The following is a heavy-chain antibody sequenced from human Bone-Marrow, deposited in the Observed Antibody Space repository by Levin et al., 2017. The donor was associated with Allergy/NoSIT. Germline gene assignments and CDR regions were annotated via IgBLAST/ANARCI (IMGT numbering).Heavy chain of an antibody. CDR1: GFTFSSYA. CDR2: ISGSGGST. Sequence: GESLKISCAASGFTFSSYAMSWVRQAPGKGLEWVSAISGSGGSTYYADSVKGRFTISRDNSKNTLYLQMNSLRAEDTAVYYCAKDFLGFIVVVPAAIWDYWGQGTLVTVSS. J-gene: IGHJ4*02. CDR3: AKDFLGFIVVVPAAIWDY. D-gene: IGHD2-2*01. V-gene: IGHV3-23*01.